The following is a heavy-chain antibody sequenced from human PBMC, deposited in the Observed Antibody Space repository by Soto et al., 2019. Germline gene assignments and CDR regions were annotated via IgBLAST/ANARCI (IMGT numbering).Heavy chain of an antibody. CDR3: AKDRYTAGLGAFDY. Sequence: QVQLLESGGSVVQPDMSLTLSYAASGFTFSSYGMHWVRQAPGKGLEWVAIISYDGSDKYYADSVKGRFTISRDNSKNTLYLQMNSLRAEDTAVYYCAKDRYTAGLGAFDYWGQGTLVTVSS. D-gene: IGHD7-27*01. J-gene: IGHJ4*02. V-gene: IGHV3-30*18. CDR2: ISYDGSDK. CDR1: GFTFSSYG.